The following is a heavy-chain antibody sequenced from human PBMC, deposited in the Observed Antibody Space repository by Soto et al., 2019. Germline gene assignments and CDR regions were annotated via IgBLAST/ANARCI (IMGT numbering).Heavy chain of an antibody. CDR2: IYDSGST. CDR3: ARPKMNGMDV. J-gene: IGHJ6*02. Sequence: QLHLQESGPGLVKSSETLSLTCTVSGGSISRSSYYWVWFRQPPGKGLEWIGSIYDSGSTYYNPSLQSRVTISVDTSNNQFSLKLSSVTAADTAVYYCARPKMNGMDVWGQGTTVTVSS. V-gene: IGHV4-39*01. CDR1: GGSISRSSYY.